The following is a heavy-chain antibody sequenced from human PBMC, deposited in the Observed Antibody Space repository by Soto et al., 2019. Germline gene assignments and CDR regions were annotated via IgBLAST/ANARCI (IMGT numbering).Heavy chain of an antibody. CDR2: ISGSGSST. Sequence: PLGSLRHCCAASGGTFVSYGRSWVRQATGKGLEWVSAISGSGSSTYYADSVKGRFTISRDNSKNTLYLQMNSLGAEDTAVYHCANDKDFGRGYFVYWGHGTLVTVSS. D-gene: IGHD3-3*01. CDR3: ANDKDFGRGYFVY. V-gene: IGHV3-23*01. J-gene: IGHJ4*01. CDR1: GGTFVSYG.